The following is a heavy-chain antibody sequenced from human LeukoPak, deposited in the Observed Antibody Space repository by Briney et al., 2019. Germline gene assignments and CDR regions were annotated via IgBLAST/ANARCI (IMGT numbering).Heavy chain of an antibody. V-gene: IGHV4-38-2*01. CDR3: AWAPYADTGGYGELDY. D-gene: IGHD3-16*01. J-gene: IGHJ4*02. Sequence: PSETLSLTCAVSGYSISSGYYWGWVRQPPGKGLEWIGSVHHSGNTNYQTSLKSRVTISVDTSKNQFSLKLSSVTAADTAVYYCAWAPYADTGGYGELDYWGQGTLVTVSS. CDR1: GYSISSGYY. CDR2: VHHSGNT.